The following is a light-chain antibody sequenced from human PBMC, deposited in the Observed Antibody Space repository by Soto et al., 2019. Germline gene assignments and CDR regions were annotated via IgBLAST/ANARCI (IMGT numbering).Light chain of an antibody. Sequence: EIVMTQSPATLSVSPRERATLSCRASQSVSSNLAWYPQKPGQAPRLLISGASTRATGIPARFSGSGSGTEFPLTISSLQSEDLAVYYCQQYNSWPPLTFGGGTKVEIK. CDR1: QSVSSN. V-gene: IGKV3-15*01. CDR2: GAS. J-gene: IGKJ4*01. CDR3: QQYNSWPPLT.